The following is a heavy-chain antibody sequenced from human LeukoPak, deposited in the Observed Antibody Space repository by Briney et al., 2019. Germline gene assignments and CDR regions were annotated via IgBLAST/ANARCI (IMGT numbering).Heavy chain of an antibody. V-gene: IGHV3-23*01. J-gene: IGHJ4*02. D-gene: IGHD3-10*01. CDR3: AKDIDLDYYYGSGSYPFDY. Sequence: GGSLRLSCAASGFTFSTYAMSWVRQAPGKGLEWVSGISGGGGSTYYAASVKGRFTISRDNSKDTLYLQMNSLRAEDTAVYYCAKDIDLDYYYGSGSYPFDYWGQGTLVTVSS. CDR2: ISGGGGST. CDR1: GFTFSTYA.